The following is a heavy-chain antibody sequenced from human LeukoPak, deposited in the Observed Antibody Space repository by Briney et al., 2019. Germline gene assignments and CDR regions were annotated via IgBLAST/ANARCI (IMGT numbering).Heavy chain of an antibody. Sequence: PSETLSLTCTVSGGSISSYYWSWIRQPPGKGLEWIGYIYYSRSTNYNPSLKSRVTISVDTSKNQFSLKLSSVTAADTAVYYCARAESGYSYGYYFDYWGQGTLVTVSS. CDR1: GGSISSYY. CDR3: ARAESGYSYGYYFDY. J-gene: IGHJ4*02. CDR2: IYYSRST. D-gene: IGHD5-18*01. V-gene: IGHV4-59*08.